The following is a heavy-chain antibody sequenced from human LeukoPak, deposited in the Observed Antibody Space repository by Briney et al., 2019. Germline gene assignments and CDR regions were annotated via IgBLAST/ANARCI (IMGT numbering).Heavy chain of an antibody. Sequence: GGSLRLSCAASGFTFSTYTMNWVRQAPGKGLEWVSSISSGSSYKYYADSVKGRFTISRDNAKNSLYLQMNSLRAGDTAVYFCARDRVLGATQGLGEWGQGTLVTVSS. J-gene: IGHJ4*02. V-gene: IGHV3-21*01. CDR1: GFTFSTYT. CDR2: ISSGSSYK. D-gene: IGHD1-26*01. CDR3: ARDRVLGATQGLGE.